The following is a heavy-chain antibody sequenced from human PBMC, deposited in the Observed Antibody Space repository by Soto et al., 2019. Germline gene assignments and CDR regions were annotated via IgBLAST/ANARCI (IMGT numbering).Heavy chain of an antibody. CDR1: GDTFTSYG. J-gene: IGHJ4*02. V-gene: IGHV1-18*01. D-gene: IGHD3-22*01. CDR2: ISAYNGNT. CDR3: ARGQYYDSSGYSGFDY. Sequence: GGSVKVCCKASGDTFTSYGISWARQAPGQGLEWMGWISAYNGNTNYAQKLQGRVTMNADTSTGTAYMELRSLRTDDTAVYDCARGQYYDSSGYSGFDYWGQGNLVSVSS.